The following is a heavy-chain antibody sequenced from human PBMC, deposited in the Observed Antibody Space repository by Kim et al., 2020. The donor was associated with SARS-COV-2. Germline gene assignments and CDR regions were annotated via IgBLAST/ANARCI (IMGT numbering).Heavy chain of an antibody. Sequence: DTARGPFTISRDNSKHTLYLQINSLRAEDTAVYYCAKDAFGVGVTPYFDSWGQGTLVTVSS. CDR3: AKDAFGVGVTPYFDS. V-gene: IGHV3-30*02. D-gene: IGHD3-3*01. J-gene: IGHJ4*02.